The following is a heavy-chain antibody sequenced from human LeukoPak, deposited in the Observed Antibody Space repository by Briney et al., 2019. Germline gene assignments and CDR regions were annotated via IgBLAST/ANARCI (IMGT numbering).Heavy chain of an antibody. D-gene: IGHD3-10*01. CDR1: GGSISSGDYY. CDR3: AREGSSGSFDY. Sequence: SENLSLTCTVSGGSISSGDYYWSWIRQPPGKGLEWIGYIYYSGSTYYNPSLKSRVTISVDTSKNQFSLKLSSVTAADTAVYYCAREGSSGSFDYWGQGTLVTVSS. J-gene: IGHJ4*02. V-gene: IGHV4-30-4*01. CDR2: IYYSGST.